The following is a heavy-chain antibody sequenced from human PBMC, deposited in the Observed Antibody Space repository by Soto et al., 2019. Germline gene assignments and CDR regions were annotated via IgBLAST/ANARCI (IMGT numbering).Heavy chain of an antibody. J-gene: IGHJ4*02. D-gene: IGHD2-15*01. CDR1: GYTFTSYG. CDR3: ARAAREAVFRGAFNY. Sequence: QVQLVQSGAEVKKPGASVKVSCKASGYTFTSYGISWVRQAPGQGLEWMGWISGYNANTNYAQKLQARVTMTTDTSTNTAYMELRSLRCDDTAVYFCARAAREAVFRGAFNYWGQGTLVTVSS. V-gene: IGHV1-18*01. CDR2: ISGYNANT.